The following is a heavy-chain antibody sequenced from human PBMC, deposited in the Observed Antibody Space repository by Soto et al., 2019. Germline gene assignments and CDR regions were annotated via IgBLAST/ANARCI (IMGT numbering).Heavy chain of an antibody. Sequence: GGSLRLACASSGFTFSSYDMHWFRQAKGKGLEWVSAIGTAGDTYYPGSVKGRFTISRENAKNSLYLQMNSLRAGDTAVYYCARVVKQLVRGRAYYYYMDVWGKGTTVTVSS. D-gene: IGHD6-6*01. J-gene: IGHJ6*03. CDR2: IGTAGDT. CDR3: ARVVKQLVRGRAYYYYMDV. CDR1: GFTFSSYD. V-gene: IGHV3-13*01.